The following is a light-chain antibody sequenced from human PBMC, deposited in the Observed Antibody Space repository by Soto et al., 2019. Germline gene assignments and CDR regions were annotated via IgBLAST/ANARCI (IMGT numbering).Light chain of an antibody. J-gene: IGLJ2*01. V-gene: IGLV1-47*01. Sequence: QSVLTQPPSASGTPGQRVTISCSGSSSNIGSNYVYWYQQLPGTAPRLLIYRNNQRPSGVPDRFSGSKSGTSASLAICGLRSEDEADYYCAAWDDSLSGVVFGGGTNLTVL. CDR2: RNN. CDR1: SSNIGSNY. CDR3: AAWDDSLSGVV.